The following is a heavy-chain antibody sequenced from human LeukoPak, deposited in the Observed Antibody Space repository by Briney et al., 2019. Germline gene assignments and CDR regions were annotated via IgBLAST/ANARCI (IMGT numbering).Heavy chain of an antibody. CDR3: ARRAKVYSSSRYYFDY. V-gene: IGHV3-11*04. CDR2: ISSSGSTI. J-gene: IGHJ4*02. CDR1: GFTFSDYY. D-gene: IGHD6-13*01. Sequence: GGSLRLSCAASGFTFSDYYMSWIRQAPGKGLEWVSYISSSGSTIYYADSVKGRFTISRDNAKNSLYLQMNSLRAEDTAVYYCARRAKVYSSSRYYFDYWGQGTLVTVSS.